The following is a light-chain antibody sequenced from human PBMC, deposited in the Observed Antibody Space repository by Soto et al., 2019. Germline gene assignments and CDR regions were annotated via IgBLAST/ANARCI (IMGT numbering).Light chain of an antibody. V-gene: IGKV1-39*01. Sequence: DLQLTQSPSSLSASVGDRVTITCRASQTISRNLNWYQQKPGEAPKLLMYVVSSLQGGVPSRFSGSESGTDYTLTISSLQPDDFATYYCQQSYSLPYTFGQGTKLEIK. CDR1: QTISRN. CDR2: VVS. J-gene: IGKJ2*01. CDR3: QQSYSLPYT.